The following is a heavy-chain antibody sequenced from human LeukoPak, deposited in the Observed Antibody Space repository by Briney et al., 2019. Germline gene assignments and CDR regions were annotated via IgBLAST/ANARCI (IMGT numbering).Heavy chain of an antibody. D-gene: IGHD3-22*01. J-gene: IGHJ4*02. CDR3: AAYPYDSSGYYDY. Sequence: SVKVSCKASGFTFTSSAMQWVRQARGQRLEWIGWIVVGSGNTNYAQKFQERVTITRDMSTSTAYMELSSLRSEDTAVYYCAAYPYDSSGYYDYWGQGTLVTVSS. V-gene: IGHV1-58*02. CDR2: IVVGSGNT. CDR1: GFTFTSSA.